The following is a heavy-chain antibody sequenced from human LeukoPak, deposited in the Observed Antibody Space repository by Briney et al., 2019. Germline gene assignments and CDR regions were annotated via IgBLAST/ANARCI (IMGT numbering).Heavy chain of an antibody. J-gene: IGHJ4*02. Sequence: GGSLRLSCEASGFTFNTYSMNWARQAPGKGLEWVSSIDSSGGYMFYADSVKGRFTISRDNAKNSLSLQMNSLRAEDTAVYYCARRVLAVAGGFDYWGQGTLVTVSS. CDR1: GFTFNTYS. CDR2: IDSSGGYM. CDR3: ARRVLAVAGGFDY. V-gene: IGHV3-21*01. D-gene: IGHD6-19*01.